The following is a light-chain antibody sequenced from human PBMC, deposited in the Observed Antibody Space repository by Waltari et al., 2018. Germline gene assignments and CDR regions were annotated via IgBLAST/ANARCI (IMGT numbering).Light chain of an antibody. V-gene: IGLV2-14*02. Sequence: QSPLSQPSSLSGSPGPSITISCTGTSSDVGTYNLVSCYQQHPGKSPHLIIYEVSNRPSGISNRFSASKSGNTASLTISGLQAEDEADYYCSSYTTSSAPGGFGTGTRVTVL. CDR2: EVS. CDR1: SSDVGTYNL. CDR3: SSYTTSSAPGG. J-gene: IGLJ1*01.